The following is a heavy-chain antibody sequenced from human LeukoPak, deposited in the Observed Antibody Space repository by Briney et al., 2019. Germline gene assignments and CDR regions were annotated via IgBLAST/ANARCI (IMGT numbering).Heavy chain of an antibody. D-gene: IGHD3-9*01. CDR2: ISAYNGNT. Sequence: GASVKVSCKASGYTFISYGISWVRQAPGQGLEWMGWISAYNGNTNNAQKLQGRVTMTTDTSTSTAYMELRSLRSDDTAVYYCARDRSSIPYYDILTGYSGLDYWGQGTLVTVSS. V-gene: IGHV1-18*01. CDR1: GYTFISYG. J-gene: IGHJ4*02. CDR3: ARDRSSIPYYDILTGYSGLDY.